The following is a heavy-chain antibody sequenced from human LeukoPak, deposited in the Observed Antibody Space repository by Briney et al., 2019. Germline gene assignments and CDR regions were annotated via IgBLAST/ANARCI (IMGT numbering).Heavy chain of an antibody. CDR2: IYTSGST. CDR3: ARVSSSSTYYFDY. D-gene: IGHD6-6*01. J-gene: IGHJ4*02. Sequence: SETLSLTCTVSGGSISSGSYYWSWIRQPAGKGLEWIGRIYTSGSTNYNPSLKSRVTMSVDTSKNQFSLKLSSVTAADTAVYYCARVSSSSTYYFDYWGQGTLVTVSS. CDR1: GGSISSGSYY. V-gene: IGHV4-61*02.